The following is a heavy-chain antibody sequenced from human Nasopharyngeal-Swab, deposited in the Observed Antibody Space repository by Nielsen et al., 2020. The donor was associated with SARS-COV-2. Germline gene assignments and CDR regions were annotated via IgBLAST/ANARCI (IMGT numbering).Heavy chain of an antibody. D-gene: IGHD6-19*01. V-gene: IGHV3-23*03. Sequence: GGSLRLSCAASGFTFSSYAMSWVRQAPGKGLEWVSVIYSGGSSTYYADSVKGRFTISRDNSKNTLYLQMNSLRAEDTAVYYCARDPIGAVAGPGGYWGQGTLVTVSS. CDR1: GFTFSSYA. CDR3: ARDPIGAVAGPGGY. J-gene: IGHJ4*02. CDR2: IYSGGSST.